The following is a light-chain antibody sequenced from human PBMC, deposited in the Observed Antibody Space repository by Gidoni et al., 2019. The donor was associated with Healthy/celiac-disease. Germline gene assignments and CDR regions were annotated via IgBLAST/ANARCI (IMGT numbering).Light chain of an antibody. CDR1: SSDVGGYNY. Sequence: SALTHPASVSGSPGQSITISCTGTSSDVGGYNYVSWYQQHPGKAPKLMIYDVSNRPSGVSNRFSGSKSGNTASLTISGLQAEDEADYYCSSYTSSSTLVFGGGTKLTVL. V-gene: IGLV2-14*01. CDR2: DVS. CDR3: SSYTSSSTLV. J-gene: IGLJ2*01.